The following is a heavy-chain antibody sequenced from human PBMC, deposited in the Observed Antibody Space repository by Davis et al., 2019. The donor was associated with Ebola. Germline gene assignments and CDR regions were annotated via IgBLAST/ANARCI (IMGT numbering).Heavy chain of an antibody. V-gene: IGHV1-18*04. CDR2: INPHNGNT. D-gene: IGHD1-1*01. CDR1: VYTFTSYV. CDR3: ARAQFPTTSDH. J-gene: IGHJ4*02. Sequence: AASVTVSFKASVYTFTSYVISRVRQAPGQGLEWMGWINPHNGNTNYAQSVQGRVTITADTFASTAYMEVGSLRSDDTAVYYCARAQFPTTSDHWGQGTLVTVSS.